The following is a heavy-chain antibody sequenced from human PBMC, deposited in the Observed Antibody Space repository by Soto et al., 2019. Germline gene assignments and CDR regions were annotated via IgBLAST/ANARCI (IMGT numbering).Heavy chain of an antibody. V-gene: IGHV1-69*06. CDR3: ATKALRGREYFYFAH. J-gene: IGHJ4*02. Sequence: QVQLVQSGAEVRKPGSSVKVSCEASGGTFSSYSINWVRQAPGQGLEWMGGIIPIFGSSNYAQKFQGRITITADKSTNTVFMELTSPRSEDTALFFSATKALRGREYFYFAHWGQGTLLTVSS. CDR2: IIPIFGSS. CDR1: GGTFSSYS. D-gene: IGHD3-16*01.